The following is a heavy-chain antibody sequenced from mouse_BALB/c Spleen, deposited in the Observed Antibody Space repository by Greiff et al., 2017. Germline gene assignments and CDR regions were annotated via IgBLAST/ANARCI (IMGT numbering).Heavy chain of an antibody. D-gene: IGHD1-1*01. CDR3: AKHEDYYGSDYAMDY. V-gene: IGHV2-6-5*01. CDR1: GFSLTDYG. CDR2: IWGGGST. J-gene: IGHJ4*01. Sequence: VQLVESGPGLVAPSQSLSITCTVSGFSLTDYGVSWIRQPPGKGLEWLGVIWGGGSTYYNSALKSRLSISKDNSKSQVFLKMNSLQTDDTAMCYCAKHEDYYGSDYAMDYWGQGTSVTVSS.